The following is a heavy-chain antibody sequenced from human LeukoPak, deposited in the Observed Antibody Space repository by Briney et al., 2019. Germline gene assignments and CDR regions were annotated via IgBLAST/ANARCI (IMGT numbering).Heavy chain of an antibody. CDR2: ISGSGGST. CDR1: GFTFSSYG. D-gene: IGHD6-6*01. V-gene: IGHV3-23*01. CDR3: ARGGQLVDYMDV. Sequence: VGSLRLSCAASGFTFSSYGMSWVRQAPGKGLEWVSAISGSGGSTYYADSVKGRFTISRDNAKNSLYLQMNSLRAEDTAVYYCARGGQLVDYMDVWGKGTTVTVSS. J-gene: IGHJ6*03.